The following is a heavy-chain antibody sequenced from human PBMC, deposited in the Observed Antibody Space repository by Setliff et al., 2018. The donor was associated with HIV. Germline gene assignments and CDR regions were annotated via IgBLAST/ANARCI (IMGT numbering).Heavy chain of an antibody. V-gene: IGHV4-39*02. CDR3: AREPGYSYGYGDDAFDI. CDR1: GGSISSSSYY. CDR2: MYYSGST. J-gene: IGHJ3*02. Sequence: SETLSLTCTVSGGSISSSSYYWAWIRQPPGKGLEWIGNMYYSGSTYYNPSLKSRVTISVDTSKNQFSLKLSSVTAADTAVYYCAREPGYSYGYGDDAFDIWGQGTMGT. D-gene: IGHD5-18*01.